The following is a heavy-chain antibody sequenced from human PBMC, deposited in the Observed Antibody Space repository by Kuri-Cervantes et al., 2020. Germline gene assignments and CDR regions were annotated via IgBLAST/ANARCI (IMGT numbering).Heavy chain of an antibody. J-gene: IGHJ4*02. D-gene: IGHD1-1*01. CDR2: INPSGGST. CDR1: GGTFSSYA. Sequence: ASVKVSCKASGGTFSSYAISWVRQAPGQGLEWMGIINPSGGSTSYAQKFQGRITMTRDTSTSTVYMELSSLRSEDTAVYYCARAMRLERPHFDYWGQGTLVTVSS. CDR3: ARAMRLERPHFDY. V-gene: IGHV1-46*01.